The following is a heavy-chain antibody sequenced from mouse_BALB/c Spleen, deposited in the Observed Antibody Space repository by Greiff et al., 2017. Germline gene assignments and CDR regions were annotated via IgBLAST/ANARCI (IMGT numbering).Heavy chain of an antibody. D-gene: IGHD2-4*01. V-gene: IGHV5-17*02. CDR3: ARDDYDYYAMDY. J-gene: IGHJ4*01. CDR2: ISSGSSTI. Sequence: EVQLVESGGGLVQPGGSRKLSCAASGFTFSSFGMHWVRQAPEKGLEWVAYISSGSSTIYYADTVKGRFTISRDNPKNTLFLQMTSLRSEDTAMYYCARDDYDYYAMDYWGQGTSVTVSS. CDR1: GFTFSSFG.